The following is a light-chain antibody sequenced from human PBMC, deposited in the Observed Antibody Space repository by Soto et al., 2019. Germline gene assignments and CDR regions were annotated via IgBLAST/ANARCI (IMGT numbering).Light chain of an antibody. J-gene: IGKJ5*01. V-gene: IGKV3-20*01. CDR3: QQYGPSPIT. CDR2: GAS. Sequence: EVVLTQSPGALSLSPGERATLSCRASQTISNNYLAWYQQRPGQAPRLLIYGASSRATGFPDRFSGSGSGTDFTLTISRLEPEDFAVYYCQQYGPSPITFGQGTRLESK. CDR1: QTISNNY.